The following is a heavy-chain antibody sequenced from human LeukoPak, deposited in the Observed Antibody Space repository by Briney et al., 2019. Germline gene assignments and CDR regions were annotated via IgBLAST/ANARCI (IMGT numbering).Heavy chain of an antibody. J-gene: IGHJ6*02. CDR3: ARCYGDYGPYGMDV. V-gene: IGHV1-2*04. CDR1: GYTFTGYY. Sequence: ASVKVSCKASGYTFTGYYMHWVRQAPGQGLEWMGWINPNSGGTNYAQKFQGWVTMTRDTSISTAYMELSRLRSDDTAVYYCARCYGDYGPYGMDVWGQGTTVTVSS. D-gene: IGHD4-17*01. CDR2: INPNSGGT.